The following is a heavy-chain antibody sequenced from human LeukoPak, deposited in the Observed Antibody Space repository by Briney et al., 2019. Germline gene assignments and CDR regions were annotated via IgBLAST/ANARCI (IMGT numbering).Heavy chain of an antibody. D-gene: IGHD3-22*01. Sequence: PGGPLRLSCAASGFTFSSYAMSWVRQAPGKGLEWVSAISGSGGSTYYADSVKGRFTISRDNSKNTLYLQMNSLRAEDTAVYYCAKDKPYYYDSSGYWNWGQGTLVTVSS. J-gene: IGHJ4*02. V-gene: IGHV3-23*01. CDR1: GFTFSSYA. CDR2: ISGSGGST. CDR3: AKDKPYYYDSSGYWN.